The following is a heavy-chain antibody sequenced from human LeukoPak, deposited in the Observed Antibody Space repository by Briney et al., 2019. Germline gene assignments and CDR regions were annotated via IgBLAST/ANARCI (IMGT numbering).Heavy chain of an antibody. J-gene: IGHJ4*02. CDR3: AKDLWFGELFDY. Sequence: GGSLRLSCAASGFTFSSYAMHWVRQAPGKGLEWVAVISYDGSNKYYADSVKGRFTISRDNSKNTLYLQMNSLRAEDTAVYYCAKDLWFGELFDYWGQGTLVTVSS. V-gene: IGHV3-30*04. D-gene: IGHD3-10*01. CDR1: GFTFSSYA. CDR2: ISYDGSNK.